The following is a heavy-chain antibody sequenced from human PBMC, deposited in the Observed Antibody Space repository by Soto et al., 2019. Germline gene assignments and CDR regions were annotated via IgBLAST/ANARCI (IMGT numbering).Heavy chain of an antibody. Sequence: QVQLQQWGAGLLKPSETLSLTCAVYGGSFSGYYWRWIRQPPVKGLAWIGEINHSGITNYNPSLKGRVTISVDTSKNQFSLKLSSVTAADTAVYYCASAVVSAAAGLWGGYYFDYWVQGTLVTVSS. CDR2: INHSGIT. J-gene: IGHJ4*02. CDR3: ASAVVSAAAGLWGGYYFDY. D-gene: IGHD6-13*01. V-gene: IGHV4-34*01. CDR1: GGSFSGYY.